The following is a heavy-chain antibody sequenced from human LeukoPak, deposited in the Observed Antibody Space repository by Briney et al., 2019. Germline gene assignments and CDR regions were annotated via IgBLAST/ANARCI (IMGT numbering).Heavy chain of an antibody. CDR3: ARRRGSSSSDY. J-gene: IGHJ4*02. CDR1: GFTFSSYW. Sequence: PGGSLRLSCAASGFTFSSYWMSWFRQAPGKGLEWVASIKQDGGEKYYVDSVKGRFTISRDNAKNSLYLQMNSLRAEDTAVYYCARRRGSSSSDYWGQGTLVTVSS. V-gene: IGHV3-7*01. D-gene: IGHD6-13*01. CDR2: IKQDGGEK.